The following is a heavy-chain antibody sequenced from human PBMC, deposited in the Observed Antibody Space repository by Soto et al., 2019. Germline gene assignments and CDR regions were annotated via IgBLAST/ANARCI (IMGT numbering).Heavy chain of an antibody. CDR1: GFTFSASA. CDR3: TTPYSSDWYEKDY. D-gene: IGHD6-19*01. Sequence: EVQLVESGGGLVQPGGSLKLSCAASGFTFSASAVHWVRQASGTGLEWVGRIRSKVHSYATTYAASVKGRFTISRDDSKDTAYLQMNSLETEDTAVYYCTTPYSSDWYEKDYWGQGTLVTVSS. V-gene: IGHV3-73*01. CDR2: IRSKVHSYAT. J-gene: IGHJ4*02.